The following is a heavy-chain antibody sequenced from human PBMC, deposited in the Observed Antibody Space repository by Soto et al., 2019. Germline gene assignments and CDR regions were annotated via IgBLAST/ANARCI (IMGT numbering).Heavy chain of an antibody. Sequence: SETLSLTCAVYGGSFSGYYWSWIRQPPGKGLEWIGEINHSGSTNYNPSLKSRVTISVDTSKNRFSLKLSSVTAADTAVYYCASRYCSGGSCSLGAFDIWGQGTMVTVSS. J-gene: IGHJ3*02. CDR3: ASRYCSGGSCSLGAFDI. CDR2: INHSGST. CDR1: GGSFSGYY. D-gene: IGHD2-15*01. V-gene: IGHV4-34*01.